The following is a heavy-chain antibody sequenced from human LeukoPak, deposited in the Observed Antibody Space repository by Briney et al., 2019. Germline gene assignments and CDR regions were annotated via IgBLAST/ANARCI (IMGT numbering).Heavy chain of an antibody. D-gene: IGHD4-11*01. J-gene: IGHJ5*02. V-gene: IGHV5-51*01. CDR2: IYPGGSDT. CDR3: ARLSQDYSANWFDP. Sequence: RGESLKISCKGSGYSFTSYWIGWVRQMPGKGLEWMGIIYPGGSDTTYSPSFQGQVTISADKSISTAYLQWSSLKASDTAMYYCARLSQDYSANWFDPWGQGTLVTVSS. CDR1: GYSFTSYW.